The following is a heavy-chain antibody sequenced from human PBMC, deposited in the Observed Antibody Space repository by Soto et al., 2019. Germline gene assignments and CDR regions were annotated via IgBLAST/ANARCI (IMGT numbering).Heavy chain of an antibody. Sequence: EVQLVESGGGLIQPGGSLRLSCAASGFTVSSNYMSWVRKAPGKGLEWVSVIYSGGSTYYADSVKGRFTISRDNSKNTLYLQMNSLRAEDTAVYYCARASGSQRYYYYYGMDVWGQGTTVTVSS. D-gene: IGHD1-26*01. V-gene: IGHV3-53*01. J-gene: IGHJ6*02. CDR1: GFTVSSNY. CDR2: IYSGGST. CDR3: ARASGSQRYYYYYGMDV.